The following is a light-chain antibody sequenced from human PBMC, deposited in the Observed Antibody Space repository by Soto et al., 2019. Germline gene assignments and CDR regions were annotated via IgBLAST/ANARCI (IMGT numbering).Light chain of an antibody. Sequence: EIVMTQSPATLSLSPGDRATLSCRASQSVRSNLAWYQQTPGQAPRLLIYDASTRATGIPARFSGSGSGTEFTLTISSIPSEDFAVYYCQQCNNWPLTFGGGTKVEIK. CDR3: QQCNNWPLT. J-gene: IGKJ4*01. CDR2: DAS. CDR1: QSVRSN. V-gene: IGKV3-15*01.